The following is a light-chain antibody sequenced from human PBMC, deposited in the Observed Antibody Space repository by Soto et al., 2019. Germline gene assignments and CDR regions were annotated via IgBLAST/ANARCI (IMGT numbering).Light chain of an antibody. V-gene: IGKV1-5*01. Sequence: DIQMTQSPSTLSASVGDRVTITCRASQTVSTWLAWYQQKLGRAPKLLIYDAFSLQSGVPSRFSGSGSGTEFTLTISSLQPDDFATYYCQQYISSSSTFGQGTKLEIK. CDR2: DAF. CDR1: QTVSTW. CDR3: QQYISSSST. J-gene: IGKJ2*01.